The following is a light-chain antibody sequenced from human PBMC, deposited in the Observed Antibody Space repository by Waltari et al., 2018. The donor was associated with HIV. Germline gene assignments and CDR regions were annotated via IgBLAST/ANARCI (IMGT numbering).Light chain of an antibody. CDR1: GSDVGNFNF. Sequence: QSALTQPASVSESLGQSITISCTGGGSDVGNFNFFSWYQQRPGKAPRLMIYDDLKRPSGVSTRFSASKSGNTASLTISGLQVEDEADYYCCSYGGDNTFVFGGGTTVTVL. V-gene: IGLV2-23*02. J-gene: IGLJ3*02. CDR3: CSYGGDNTFV. CDR2: DDL.